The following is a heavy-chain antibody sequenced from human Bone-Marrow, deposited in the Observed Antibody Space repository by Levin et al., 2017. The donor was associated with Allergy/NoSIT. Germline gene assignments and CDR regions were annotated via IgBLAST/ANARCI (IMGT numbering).Heavy chain of an antibody. CDR2: ITSRSSTI. Sequence: GGSLRLSCAASGFTFSTYSMNWVRQAPGKGLEWVSYITSRSSTIYYADSVKGRFTISRDNAKNSLYLQMNSLRDEDTAVYYCARTSCSGGSCYGSVVHYYYGMDGWGQGTTVTVSS. CDR1: GFTFSTYS. J-gene: IGHJ6*02. V-gene: IGHV3-48*02. D-gene: IGHD2-15*01. CDR3: ARTSCSGGSCYGSVVHYYYGMDG.